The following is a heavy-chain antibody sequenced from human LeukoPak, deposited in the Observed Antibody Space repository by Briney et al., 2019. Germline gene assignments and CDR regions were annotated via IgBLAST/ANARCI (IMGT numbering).Heavy chain of an antibody. CDR2: ISSSSSYI. CDR3: ALTPGGSGWLEIDY. CDR1: GFTFSSYS. Sequence: GGSLRLSCAASGFTFSSYSMNWVRQAPGKGLEWVSSISSSSSYIYYAASVKGRFTISRDNPKNSLYLQINTLRAEETALYNCALTPGGSGWLEIDYWGQGTPVTVSS. D-gene: IGHD6-19*01. J-gene: IGHJ4*01. V-gene: IGHV3-21*03.